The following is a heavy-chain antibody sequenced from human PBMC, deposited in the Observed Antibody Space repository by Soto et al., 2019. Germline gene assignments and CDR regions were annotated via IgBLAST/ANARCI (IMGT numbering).Heavy chain of an antibody. CDR2: IYDSGST. Sequence: QVQLQESGPGLVKPSQTLSLTCTIAGGSISSGDYYWSWIRQPPGKGLEWIGHIYDSGSTYNNPSLNXRXTXSXXPSEHPFALNLRSVTAADTAVYYCASGLSGDTVDSWGQGTLVTVSS. D-gene: IGHD5-18*01. J-gene: IGHJ4*02. V-gene: IGHV4-30-4*01. CDR3: ASGLSGDTVDS. CDR1: GGSISSGDYY.